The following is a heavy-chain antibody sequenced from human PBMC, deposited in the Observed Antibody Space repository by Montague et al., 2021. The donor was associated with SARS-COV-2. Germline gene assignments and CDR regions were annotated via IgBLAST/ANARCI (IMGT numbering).Heavy chain of an antibody. D-gene: IGHD3-16*01. Sequence: SETLSLTCTVSGGSISSSSYYWGWIRQPPGKGLEWIGSIDYSGXTXYXXXXKXRVTIPVDTSKNQFSLKLSSVTTADTAVYYCARDGVTVITFLGVVYVSGVLNWFDPWGQGALVTVSS. CDR1: GGSISSSSYY. CDR3: ARDGVTVITFLGVVYVSGVLNWFDP. V-gene: IGHV4-39*07. CDR2: IDYSGXT. J-gene: IGHJ5*02.